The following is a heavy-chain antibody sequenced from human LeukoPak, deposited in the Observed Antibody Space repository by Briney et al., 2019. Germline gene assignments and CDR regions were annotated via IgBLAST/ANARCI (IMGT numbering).Heavy chain of an antibody. D-gene: IGHD2-15*01. V-gene: IGHV1-18*01. CDR1: TSR. CDR3: ARTEDIVVVVAASTLTYFDY. J-gene: IGHJ4*02. Sequence: ASVKVSCKATSRISWVRQAPGQGLEWMGWIGTYGGDTYYAQKFQGRITVTTDTSTSTAYMELRSLRSDDTAVYYCARTEDIVVVVAASTLTYFDYWGQGTLVTVSS. CDR2: IGTYGGDT.